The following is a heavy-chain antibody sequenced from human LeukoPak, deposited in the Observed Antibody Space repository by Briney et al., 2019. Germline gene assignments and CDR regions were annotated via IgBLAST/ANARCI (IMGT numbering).Heavy chain of an antibody. CDR1: GYIFTAYH. CDR3: ARGISGGFDI. V-gene: IGHV1-2*06. D-gene: IGHD2-21*01. CDR2: IIPNSGAT. J-gene: IGHJ3*02. Sequence: ASVKVSCKPSGYIFTAYHLHRARQAPGQGLEWMGRIIPNSGATNYAQNFQGRVTMTRDTSISTAYMELSRLSPDDAAVYYCARGISGGFDIWGQGTKVTVSS.